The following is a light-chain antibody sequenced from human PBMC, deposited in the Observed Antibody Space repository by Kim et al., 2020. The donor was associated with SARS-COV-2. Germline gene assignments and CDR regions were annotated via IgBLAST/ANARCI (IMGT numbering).Light chain of an antibody. J-gene: IGLJ3*02. CDR1: SSNIGSNY. Sequence: QSVLTQPPSASGTPGQRVTISCSGSSSNIGSNYVYWYQQLPGTAPRLLIYRNNQRPSGVPDRFSGSKSGTSASLAIIGLRSEDEADYYCAAWDDSLRGFGGGAQLTIL. CDR2: RNN. CDR3: AAWDDSLRG. V-gene: IGLV1-47*01.